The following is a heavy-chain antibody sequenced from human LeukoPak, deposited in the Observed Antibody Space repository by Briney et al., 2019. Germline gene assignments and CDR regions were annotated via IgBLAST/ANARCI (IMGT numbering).Heavy chain of an antibody. J-gene: IGHJ6*02. Sequence: ASVKVSCKASGYTFTAYHIHWVRQAPGQGLEWMGCISDRGTPKSAQKFQDRVTVTRDTSITTAYMELNRLKSDDSAVYYCARVHMGDYGMDVWGQGTTVTVSS. V-gene: IGHV1-2*02. CDR1: GYTFTAYH. CDR3: ARVHMGDYGMDV. CDR2: ISDRGTP.